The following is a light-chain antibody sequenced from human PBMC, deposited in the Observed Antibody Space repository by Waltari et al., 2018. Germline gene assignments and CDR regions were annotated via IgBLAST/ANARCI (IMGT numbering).Light chain of an antibody. CDR2: GNS. CDR3: QSYDSSLSGGVI. CDR1: RSNIGAGYD. Sequence: QSVLTQPPSVSGAPGQRVTIPCPGRRSNIGAGYDVHWYQQLPGTAPKLLIYGNSNRPSGVPDRFSGSKSGTSASLAITGLQAEDEADYYCQSYDSSLSGGVIFGGGTKLTVL. V-gene: IGLV1-40*01. J-gene: IGLJ2*01.